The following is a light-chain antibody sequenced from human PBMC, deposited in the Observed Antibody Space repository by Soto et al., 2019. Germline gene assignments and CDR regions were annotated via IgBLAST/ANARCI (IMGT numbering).Light chain of an antibody. CDR3: QQYGSSPTT. J-gene: IGKJ4*01. CDR2: GAS. V-gene: IGKV3-20*01. Sequence: TLSLSPGERATLSCRASQSVSSSYLAWYQQKPGQAPRLLTYGASSRATGIPDRFSGSGSGTDFTLTISRLEPEDFAVYYCQQYGSSPTTFGGGTKVDIK. CDR1: QSVSSSY.